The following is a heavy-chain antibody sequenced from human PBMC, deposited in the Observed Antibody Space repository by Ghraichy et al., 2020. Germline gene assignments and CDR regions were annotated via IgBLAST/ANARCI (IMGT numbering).Heavy chain of an antibody. J-gene: IGHJ6*02. CDR1: GDSVSSNSAA. D-gene: IGHD2-15*01. Sequence: SQTLSLTCAISGDSVSSNSAAWNWIRQSPSRGLEWLGRTYYRSKWYNDYAVSVKSRITINPDTSKNQFSLQLNSVTPEDTAVYYCARLLGECSGGSCRNYYGMDVWGQGTTVTVSS. V-gene: IGHV6-1*01. CDR3: ARLLGECSGGSCRNYYGMDV. CDR2: TYYRSKWYN.